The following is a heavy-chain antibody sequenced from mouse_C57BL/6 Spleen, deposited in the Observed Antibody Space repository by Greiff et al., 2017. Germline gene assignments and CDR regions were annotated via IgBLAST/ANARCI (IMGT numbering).Heavy chain of an antibody. CDR1: GYSFTDYN. Sequence: EVKLMESGPELVKPGASVKISCKASGYSFTDYNMNWVKQSNGKSLEWIGVINPNYGTTSYNQKFKGKATLTVDQSSSTAYMQLNSLTSEDSAVYYCARPLTGGYYYAMDYWGQGTSVTVSS. CDR3: ARPLTGGYYYAMDY. J-gene: IGHJ4*01. V-gene: IGHV1-39*01. CDR2: INPNYGTT.